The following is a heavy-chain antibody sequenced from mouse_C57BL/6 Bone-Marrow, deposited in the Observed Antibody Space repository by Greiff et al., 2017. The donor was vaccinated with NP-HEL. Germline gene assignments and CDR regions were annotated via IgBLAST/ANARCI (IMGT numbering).Heavy chain of an antibody. J-gene: IGHJ2*01. V-gene: IGHV5-4*01. CDR2: ICDGGSYT. Sequence: EVQGVESGGGLVKPGGSLKLSCAASGFTFSSYAMSWVRQTPEKRLEWVATICDGGSYTYYPDNVKGRFTISTDNAKNNLYLQMSHLKSEDTAIYYCARDQPDYDYWGQGNTLTVSS. D-gene: IGHD2-4*01. CDR3: ARDQPDYDY. CDR1: GFTFSSYA.